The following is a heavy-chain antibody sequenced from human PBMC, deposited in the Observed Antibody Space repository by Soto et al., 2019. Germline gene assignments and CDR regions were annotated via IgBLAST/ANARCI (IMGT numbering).Heavy chain of an antibody. CDR2: INWNGGST. CDR1: GFTFDDYG. J-gene: IGHJ3*02. D-gene: IGHD4-17*01. V-gene: IGHV3-20*01. Sequence: GGSLRLSCAASGFTFDDYGMSWVRPAPGKGLEWVSGINWNGGSTGYADSVKGRFTISRDNAKNSLYLQMNSLGAEDTALYHCARVKYGDYIQDDAFDIWGQGTMVTVSS. CDR3: ARVKYGDYIQDDAFDI.